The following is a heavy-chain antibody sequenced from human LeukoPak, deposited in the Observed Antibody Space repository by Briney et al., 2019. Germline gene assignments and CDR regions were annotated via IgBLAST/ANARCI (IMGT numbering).Heavy chain of an antibody. CDR1: GFTFCNYW. Sequence: GGSLRLSCTASGFTFCNYWMAWVRQAPGKGLEWVANIKQDESEKYYVDSVKGRFTVSRDNSKNSVYLQMNSLRAEDTAMYYCATPVGGVWSFDYWGQGTLVTVSS. J-gene: IGHJ4*02. D-gene: IGHD2-15*01. CDR2: IKQDESEK. CDR3: ATPVGGVWSFDY. V-gene: IGHV3-7*01.